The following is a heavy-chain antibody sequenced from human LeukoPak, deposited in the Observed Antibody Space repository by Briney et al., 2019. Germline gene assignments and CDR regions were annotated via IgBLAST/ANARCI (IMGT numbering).Heavy chain of an antibody. D-gene: IGHD3-16*01. J-gene: IGHJ5*01. CDR1: GFTFSDYY. CDR2: ISSGVSSK. V-gene: IGHV3-11*01. Sequence: GGSLRLSCAASGFTFSDYYMTWIRQAPGKGLEWVSYISSGVSSKYYTDSVKGRFTISRDDANNSLYLQMNSLRAEDTAVYYFARVRMGDVFVGWFDSWGQGILVTVSS. CDR3: ARVRMGDVFVGWFDS.